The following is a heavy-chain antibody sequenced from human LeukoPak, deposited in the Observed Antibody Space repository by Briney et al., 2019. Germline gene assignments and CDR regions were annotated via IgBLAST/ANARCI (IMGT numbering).Heavy chain of an antibody. CDR3: ARGNITMIVVVIINDAFDI. J-gene: IGHJ3*02. CDR2: IYYSGST. Sequence: ASETLSLTCTVSGGSISSGGYYWSWIRQHPGKGLEWIGSIYYSGSTYYNPSLKSRVTISVDTSKNQFSLKLSSVTAADTAVYYCARGNITMIVVVIINDAFDIWGQGTMVTVSS. V-gene: IGHV4-39*01. D-gene: IGHD3-22*01. CDR1: GGSISSGGYY.